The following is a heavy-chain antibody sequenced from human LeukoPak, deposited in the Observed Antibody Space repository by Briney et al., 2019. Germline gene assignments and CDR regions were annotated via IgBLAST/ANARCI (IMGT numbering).Heavy chain of an antibody. CDR3: ARDKGIAARLSHFDY. Sequence: PSETLSLTCAVYGGSFSGYYWSWIRQPPGKGLEWIGEISHSGSTNYNPSLKSRVTISVDTSKNQFSLKLSSVTAADTAVYYCARDKGIAARLSHFDYWGQGTLVTVSS. V-gene: IGHV4-34*01. CDR2: ISHSGST. D-gene: IGHD6-6*01. CDR1: GGSFSGYY. J-gene: IGHJ4*02.